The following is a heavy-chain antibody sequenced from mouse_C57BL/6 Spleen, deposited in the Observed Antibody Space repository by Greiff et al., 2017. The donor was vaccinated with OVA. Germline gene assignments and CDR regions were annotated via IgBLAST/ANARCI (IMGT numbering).Heavy chain of an antibody. Sequence: VQLQQSGAELVRPGASVTLSCKASGYTFTDYEMHWVKQTPVHGLEWIGAIDPETGGTAYNQKFKGKAILTADKSSSTAYMELRSLTSEDSAVYYCTPIFYGNYWFAYWGQGTLVTVSA. CDR1: GYTFTDYE. V-gene: IGHV1-15*01. D-gene: IGHD2-1*01. CDR3: TPIFYGNYWFAY. J-gene: IGHJ3*01. CDR2: IDPETGGT.